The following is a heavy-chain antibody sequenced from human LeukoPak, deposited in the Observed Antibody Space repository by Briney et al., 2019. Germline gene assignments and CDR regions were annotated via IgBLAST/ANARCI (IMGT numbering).Heavy chain of an antibody. CDR1: GGSISSYY. CDR3: ARHEGGVIITAWFDP. D-gene: IGHD3-10*01. CDR2: IYYSGST. Sequence: SETLSLTCTVSGGSISSYYWSWIRQPPGKGLEWIGYIYYSGSTNYNPSLKSRVTISVDTSKNQFSLKLSSVTAADTAVYYCARHEGGVIITAWFDPWGQGTLVTVSS. J-gene: IGHJ5*02. V-gene: IGHV4-59*01.